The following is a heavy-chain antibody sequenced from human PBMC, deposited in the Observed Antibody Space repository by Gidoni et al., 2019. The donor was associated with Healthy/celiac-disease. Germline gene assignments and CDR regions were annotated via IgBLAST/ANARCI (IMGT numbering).Heavy chain of an antibody. V-gene: IGHV4-4*07. CDR1: GGSISSYY. CDR2: IYTSGST. D-gene: IGHD3-10*01. Sequence: QVQLQESGPGLVKPSETLSLTCTVSGGSISSYYWSWIRQPAGKGLGWIGCIYTSGSTNYTPSLKSRVTMSVDTSKNQFSLKLSSVTAADTAVYYCARDSTPFGAFDIWGQGTMVTVSS. J-gene: IGHJ3*02. CDR3: ARDSTPFGAFDI.